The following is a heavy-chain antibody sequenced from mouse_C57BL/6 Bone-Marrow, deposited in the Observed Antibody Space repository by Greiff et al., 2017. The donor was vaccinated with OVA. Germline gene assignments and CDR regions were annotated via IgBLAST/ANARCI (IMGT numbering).Heavy chain of an antibody. CDR3: ARWAIYYYGRIPFAN. CDR1: GYTFTSYG. CDR2: IYPRSGNT. J-gene: IGHJ3*01. D-gene: IGHD1-1*01. Sequence: QVQLQQSGAELARPGASVKLSCKASGYTFTSYGISWVKQRPGQGLEWIGEIYPRSGNTYYNEKFKGKATLTADKSSSTAYMELRSLTSEDSAVYFCARWAIYYYGRIPFANWGQGTLVTVSA. V-gene: IGHV1-81*01.